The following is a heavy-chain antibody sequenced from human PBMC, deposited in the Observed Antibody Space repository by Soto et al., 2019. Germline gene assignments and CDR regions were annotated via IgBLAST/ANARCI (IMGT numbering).Heavy chain of an antibody. V-gene: IGHV3-23*01. D-gene: IGHD3-16*01. Sequence: GGSLRLSCAASGFTFSNYAMSWVRQAPGKGLERVSRISGSGGGTYYADSVKGRFTISRDNSKNTVYLDMNSLRAEDTSVYSCGKESSGGGVDHFENWGQEALVNVSS. CDR1: GFTFSNYA. CDR2: ISGSGGGT. J-gene: IGHJ4*02. CDR3: GKESSGGGVDHFEN.